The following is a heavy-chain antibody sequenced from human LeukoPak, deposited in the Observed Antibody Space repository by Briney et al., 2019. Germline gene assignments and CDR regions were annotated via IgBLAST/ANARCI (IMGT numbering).Heavy chain of an antibody. J-gene: IGHJ4*02. CDR2: IYYSGST. CDR1: GGSISSDY. V-gene: IGHV4-59*01. CDR3: ARGGPWTTVTTTGVPLDY. Sequence: PSETLSLTCIVSGGSISSDYWSWIRQPPGKGLEWIGSIYYSGSTNYNPSLRSRVTISVDTSKSQFSLRLISVTAADTAMYYCARGGPWTTVTTTGVPLDYWGQGTLVTVSS. D-gene: IGHD4-17*01.